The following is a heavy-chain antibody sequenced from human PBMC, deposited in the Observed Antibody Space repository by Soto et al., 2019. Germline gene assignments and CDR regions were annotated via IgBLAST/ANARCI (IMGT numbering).Heavy chain of an antibody. J-gene: IGHJ6*02. V-gene: IGHV3-9*02. Sequence: SLRLSCAASLFISSDYTMHCGPQSPEKGLGWVSSITWNTHTIAYADSVEGRFTISRDNARNTLYLQMNSLREEDTALYYCAKDDRRLNYFYYGMDVWGQGTAVTVSS. CDR1: LFISSDYT. CDR2: ITWNTHTI. D-gene: IGHD6-25*01. CDR3: AKDDRRLNYFYYGMDV.